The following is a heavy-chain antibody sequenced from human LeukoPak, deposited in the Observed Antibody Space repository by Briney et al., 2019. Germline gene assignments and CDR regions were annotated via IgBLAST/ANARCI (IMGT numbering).Heavy chain of an antibody. V-gene: IGHV4-34*01. D-gene: IGHD3-16*01. CDR3: APFMITFGGVIENQY. CDR1: GGSISSYY. CDR2: INHSGST. J-gene: IGHJ4*02. Sequence: SETLSLTCTVSGGSISSYYWSWIRQPPGKGLEWIGEINHSGSTNYNPSLKSRVTISVDTSRNQFSLKLSSVTAADTAVYYCAPFMITFGGVIENQYWGQGTLVTVSS.